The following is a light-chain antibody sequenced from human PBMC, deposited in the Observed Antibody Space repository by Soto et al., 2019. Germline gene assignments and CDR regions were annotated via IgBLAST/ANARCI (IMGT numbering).Light chain of an antibody. CDR2: GAS. CDR3: QQYGGTPPIT. CDR1: QRISSN. Sequence: EIMMTQSPATLSVSPGEGATLSCRASQRISSNLAWYQQKPGQAPRLLIYGASTRASGIPARVSGSGSGTEFTLTISRLEPEDFAVYYCQQYGGTPPITFGQGTRLEIK. V-gene: IGKV3-15*01. J-gene: IGKJ5*01.